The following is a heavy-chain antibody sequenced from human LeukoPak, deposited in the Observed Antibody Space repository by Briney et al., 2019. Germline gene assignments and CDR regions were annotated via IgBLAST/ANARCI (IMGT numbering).Heavy chain of an antibody. Sequence: GGSLRLSCAASGFTVSSNYMSWVRQAPGKGLEWVSVIYSGGSTYYADSVKGRFTISRDNSKNTLYLQMNSLRAEDTAVYYCARYCGGDCFDAFDIWGQGTMVTVSS. J-gene: IGHJ3*02. D-gene: IGHD2-21*02. V-gene: IGHV3-53*01. CDR2: IYSGGST. CDR1: GFTVSSNY. CDR3: ARYCGGDCFDAFDI.